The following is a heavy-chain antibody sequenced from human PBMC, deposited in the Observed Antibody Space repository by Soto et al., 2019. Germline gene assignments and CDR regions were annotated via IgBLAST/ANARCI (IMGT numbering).Heavy chain of an antibody. CDR1: GNTFTTYY. D-gene: IGHD3-10*01. CDR2: IIPILGIA. CDR3: ARDGNEPLWFGELLFFQH. Sequence: ASVKVSCKGSGNTFTTYYVHWVRQAPGQGLEWMGRIIPILGIANYAQKFQGRVTITADKSTSTAYMELSSLRSEDTAVYYCARDGNEPLWFGELLFFQHWGQGTLVTVSS. J-gene: IGHJ1*01. V-gene: IGHV1-69*04.